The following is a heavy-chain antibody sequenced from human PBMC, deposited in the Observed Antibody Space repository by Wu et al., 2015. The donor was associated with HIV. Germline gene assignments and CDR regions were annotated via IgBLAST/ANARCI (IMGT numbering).Heavy chain of an antibody. V-gene: IGHV1-69*05. D-gene: IGHD5-12*01. CDR3: ARNTDSVATSLYSLGV. J-gene: IGHJ6*02. Sequence: QVHLVQSGAEVKKPGSSVKISCKASGNTFNAINWVRQAPGQGLEWMGGIIPLFGTGEYAQIFQGRVTITTDELKTTAYMELRSLRYEDTGVYYCARNTDSVATSLYSLGVWGQGTTVTVSS. CDR2: IIPLFGTG. CDR1: GNTFNA.